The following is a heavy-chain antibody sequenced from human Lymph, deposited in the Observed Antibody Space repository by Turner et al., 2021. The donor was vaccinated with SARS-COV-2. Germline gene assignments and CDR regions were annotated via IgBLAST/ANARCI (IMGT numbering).Heavy chain of an antibody. CDR2: IIPIVGTA. V-gene: IGHV1-69*01. CDR3: ARGSRDCSSTSCYPFFDY. D-gene: IGHD2-2*01. J-gene: IGHJ4*02. Sequence: QVQLVQSGAEVKKPGSSVKVSCKASGGTFSSYAISWVRQAPGQGLEWMGEIIPIVGTANYAQKFQGRVTITADASTSTAHRELSSLRSEDTAVYYCARGSRDCSSTSCYPFFDYWGQGTLVTVSS. CDR1: GGTFSSYA.